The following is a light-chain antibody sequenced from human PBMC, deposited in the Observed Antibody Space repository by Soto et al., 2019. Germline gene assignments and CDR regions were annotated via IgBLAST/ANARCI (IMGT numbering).Light chain of an antibody. J-gene: IGKJ1*01. V-gene: IGKV1-6*01. CDR1: QAIRND. CDR3: LQDINYPWT. Sequence: AIQMTQSPSSLSASVGDRVTITCRASQAIRNDLGWYQQKPGKAPKLLIYKASSLESGVPSRFSGSGSGTEFTLTISSLQPDDSATYYCLQDINYPWTFGQGTKVDIK. CDR2: KAS.